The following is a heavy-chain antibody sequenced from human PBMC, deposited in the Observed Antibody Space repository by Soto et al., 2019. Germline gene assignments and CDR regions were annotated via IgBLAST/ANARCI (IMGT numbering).Heavy chain of an antibody. CDR1: GFTFSGYW. Sequence: EVQLVESGGGLVQPGGSLRLSCAVSGFTFSGYWMSWVRQAPGKGLEWVANIKQDGSEKYYVDSVKGRFTISRDNAKNSLYLQMNSLRAEDTAVYYCARGGSITIFGMFPEFDYWGQGALVTVSS. D-gene: IGHD3-3*01. CDR3: ARGGSITIFGMFPEFDY. V-gene: IGHV3-7*04. CDR2: IKQDGSEK. J-gene: IGHJ4*02.